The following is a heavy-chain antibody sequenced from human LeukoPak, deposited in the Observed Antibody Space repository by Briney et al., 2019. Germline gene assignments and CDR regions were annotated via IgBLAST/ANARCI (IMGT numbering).Heavy chain of an antibody. Sequence: SETLSLTCTVSGGSISSGSYYWSWIRQPAGKGLEWIGRIYTSGSTNYNPSLKSRVTISVDTSKNHFSLKLSSVTAADTAVYYCARWAPWFGELGNWFDPWGQGTLVTVSS. CDR2: IYTSGST. V-gene: IGHV4-61*02. J-gene: IGHJ5*02. D-gene: IGHD3-10*01. CDR1: GGSISSGSYY. CDR3: ARWAPWFGELGNWFDP.